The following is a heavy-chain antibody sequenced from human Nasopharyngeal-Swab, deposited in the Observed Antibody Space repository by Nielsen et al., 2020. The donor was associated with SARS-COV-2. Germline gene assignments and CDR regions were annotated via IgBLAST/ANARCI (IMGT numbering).Heavy chain of an antibody. CDR1: GFSFRDHA. CDR2: ISIRGVTT. V-gene: IGHV3-23*01. Sequence: GGSLRLSCEASGFSFRDHAMSWVRQAPGKGLEWVSGISIRGVTTYYADSVKGRFTISRGNSKNTVYLDMNSLRAEDTAVYYCANEEVPNDYWGQGTPVTVSS. J-gene: IGHJ4*02. CDR3: ANEEVPNDY.